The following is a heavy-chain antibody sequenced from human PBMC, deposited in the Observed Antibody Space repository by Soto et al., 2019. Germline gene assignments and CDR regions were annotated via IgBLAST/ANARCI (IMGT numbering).Heavy chain of an antibody. CDR3: ARGGLTYYYDSSGDAKDYYYYYGMDV. Sequence: PSETLSLTCAVYGGSFSGYDWSWIRQPPGKGLEWIGEINHSGSTNYNPSLKSRVTISVDTSKNQFSLKLSSVTAADTAVYYCARGGLTYYYDSSGDAKDYYYYYGMDVWGQGTTVTVSS. V-gene: IGHV4-34*01. CDR1: GGSFSGYD. CDR2: INHSGST. J-gene: IGHJ6*02. D-gene: IGHD3-22*01.